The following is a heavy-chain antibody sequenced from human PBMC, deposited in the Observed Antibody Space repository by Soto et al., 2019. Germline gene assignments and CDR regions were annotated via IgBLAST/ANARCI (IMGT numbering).Heavy chain of an antibody. D-gene: IGHD3-3*01. CDR1: GGTFSSYA. J-gene: IGHJ6*02. CDR2: IIPIFGTA. CDR3: AGRVKSGYFDYCGMDV. V-gene: IGHV1-69*12. Sequence: QVQLVQSGAEVKKPGSSVKVSCKASGGTFSSYAISWVRQAPGQGLEWMGGIIPIFGTANYAQKFQGRVTITADESTSTAYMELSSLRSEDTAVYYCAGRVKSGYFDYCGMDVWGQGTTVTVSS.